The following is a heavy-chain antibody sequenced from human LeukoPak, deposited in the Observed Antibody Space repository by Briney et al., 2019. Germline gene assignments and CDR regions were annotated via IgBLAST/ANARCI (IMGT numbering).Heavy chain of an antibody. CDR2: MNPNSGNT. Sequence: ASVKVSCKASGYTFTSYDINWVRQATGQGLERMGWMNPNSGNTGYAQKFQGRVTMTRNTSISTAYMELSSLRSEDTAVYYCARGPVAGTRIDPWGQGTLVTVSS. CDR3: ARGPVAGTRIDP. V-gene: IGHV1-8*01. D-gene: IGHD6-19*01. J-gene: IGHJ5*02. CDR1: GYTFTSYD.